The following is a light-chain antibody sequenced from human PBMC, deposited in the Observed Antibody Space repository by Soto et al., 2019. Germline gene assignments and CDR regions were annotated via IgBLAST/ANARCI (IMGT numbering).Light chain of an antibody. V-gene: IGKV1-12*01. CDR3: XXXXXXPLT. Sequence: DIQMTQSPSSVSASVGDRVTITCRASQGISSWLAWYQQKPGKAPKLLIYAASSLQSGVPSRFSGSGSGTDFTLTISSLQXEDXXXXXXXXXXXXPLTFGGGTKVEIK. J-gene: IGKJ4*01. CDR1: QGISSW. CDR2: AAS.